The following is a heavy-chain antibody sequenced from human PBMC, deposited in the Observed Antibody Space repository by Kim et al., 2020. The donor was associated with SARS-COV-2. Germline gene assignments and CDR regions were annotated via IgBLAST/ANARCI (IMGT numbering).Heavy chain of an antibody. Sequence: GGSLRLSCAASGFTFSSYGMHWVRQAPGKGLEWVAVISYDGSNKYYADSVKGRFTISRDNSKNTLYLQMNSLRAEDTAVYYCAKGYQNSDYWGQGTLVTVSS. J-gene: IGHJ4*02. CDR3: AKGYQNSDY. CDR2: ISYDGSNK. V-gene: IGHV3-30*18. D-gene: IGHD2-2*01. CDR1: GFTFSSYG.